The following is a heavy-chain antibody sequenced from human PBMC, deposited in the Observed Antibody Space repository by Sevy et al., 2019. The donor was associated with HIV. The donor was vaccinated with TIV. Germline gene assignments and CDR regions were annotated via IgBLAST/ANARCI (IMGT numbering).Heavy chain of an antibody. CDR2: ISYDGNIE. D-gene: IGHD3-22*01. CDR3: ARDLGYESTGYLPLFDN. CDR1: GFTFSTHA. Sequence: GGSLRLSCAASGFTFSTHAMHWVRQAPGKGLEWVAIISYDGNIEYYPDSVKGRFNISRDDSKNTLYLQMNSLRSEDTALYYCARDLGYESTGYLPLFDNWGQGTLVTVSS. J-gene: IGHJ4*02. V-gene: IGHV3-30-3*01.